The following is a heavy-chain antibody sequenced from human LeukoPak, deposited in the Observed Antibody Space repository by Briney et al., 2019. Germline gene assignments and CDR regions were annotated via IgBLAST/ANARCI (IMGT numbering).Heavy chain of an antibody. D-gene: IGHD6-19*01. V-gene: IGHV4-59*08. J-gene: IGHJ6*03. Sequence: SETLSLTCTVSGASISSYYWSWIRQPPGKGLEWIGYIYYSGSTNYNPSLKSRVTISVDTSKNQFSLKLSSVTAADTAVYYCARQRYSSGWGPMRYYYYMDVWGKGTTVTISS. CDR2: IYYSGST. CDR3: ARQRYSSGWGPMRYYYYMDV. CDR1: GASISSYY.